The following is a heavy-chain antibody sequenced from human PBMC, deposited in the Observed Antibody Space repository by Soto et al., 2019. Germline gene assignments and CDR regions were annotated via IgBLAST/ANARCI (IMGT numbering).Heavy chain of an antibody. CDR2: IIPIFGTA. D-gene: IGHD5-18*01. Sequence: SVKVSCKASGGTFSSYAISWVRQAPGQELEWMGGIIPIFGTANYAQKFQGRVTITADESTSTACMELSSLRSEDTAVYYCARSNRRGYSYGIFDYWGQGTLVTVSS. CDR1: GGTFSSYA. J-gene: IGHJ4*02. V-gene: IGHV1-69*13. CDR3: ARSNRRGYSYGIFDY.